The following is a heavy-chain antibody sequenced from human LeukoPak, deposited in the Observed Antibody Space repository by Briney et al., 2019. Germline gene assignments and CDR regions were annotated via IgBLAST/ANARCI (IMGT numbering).Heavy chain of an antibody. V-gene: IGHV3-30-3*01. D-gene: IGHD6-13*01. CDR3: AREPIAAAAPFDY. CDR2: ISYDGSNK. CDR1: GFTFSSYA. J-gene: IGHJ4*02. Sequence: GGSLRLSCAASGFTFSSYAMHWVRQAPGKGLEWVAVISYDGSNKYYADSVKGRFTISRDNSKNTLYLQMNSLRAEDTAVYYCAREPIAAAAPFDYWGQGTLVTVSS.